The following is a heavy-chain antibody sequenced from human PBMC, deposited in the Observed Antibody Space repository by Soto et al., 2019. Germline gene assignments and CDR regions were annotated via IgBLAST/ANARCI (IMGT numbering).Heavy chain of an antibody. CDR2: IYYSGST. CDR1: GGSISSGDYY. D-gene: IGHD6-13*01. J-gene: IGHJ4*02. Sequence: PSEILSLTCTVSGGSISSGDYYWSWIRQPPGKGLEWIGYIYYSGSTYYNPSLKSRVTISVDTSKNQFSLKLSSVTAADTAVYYCAREGEAAGLYYFDYWGQGTLVTVSS. V-gene: IGHV4-30-4*01. CDR3: AREGEAAGLYYFDY.